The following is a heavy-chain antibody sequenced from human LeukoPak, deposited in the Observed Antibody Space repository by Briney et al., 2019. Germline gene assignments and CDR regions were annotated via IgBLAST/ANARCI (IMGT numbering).Heavy chain of an antibody. V-gene: IGHV3-23*01. Sequence: GGSLRLSCAASGFTFSSHGMSWVRQAPGKGLEWVSSISGSGGSTHYADSVKGRITISRDNSKNTLYLQMNSLRAEDTAVYYCAKGLSGWYGHYFDYWGQGTLVTVSS. D-gene: IGHD6-19*01. CDR2: ISGSGGST. CDR1: GFTFSSHG. CDR3: AKGLSGWYGHYFDY. J-gene: IGHJ4*02.